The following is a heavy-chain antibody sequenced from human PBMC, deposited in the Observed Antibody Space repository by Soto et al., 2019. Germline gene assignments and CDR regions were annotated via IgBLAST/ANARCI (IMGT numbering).Heavy chain of an antibody. J-gene: IGHJ3*01. CDR2: LSFNGLSQ. D-gene: IGHD3-16*01. Sequence: ELLVESGGGGVKPGRSLRPSCAASGFPLGGFPMPWVRRAPGKGREGVSVLSFNGLSQFYPDSIRGRFTISRDNSKNTLYLQLDSLRPDDTAVYYCARGGRGLRGAFDVWGQGTEVSVS. V-gene: IGHV3-30*03. CDR3: ARGGRGLRGAFDV. CDR1: GFPLGGFP.